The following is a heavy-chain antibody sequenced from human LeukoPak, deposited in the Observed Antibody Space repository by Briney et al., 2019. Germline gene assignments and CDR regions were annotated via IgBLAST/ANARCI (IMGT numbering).Heavy chain of an antibody. CDR2: IPYDGSNI. D-gene: IGHD7-27*01. V-gene: IGHV3-30*04. J-gene: IGHJ3*01. CDR3: ARDLQTGLAFDA. CDR1: GFSFSTYA. Sequence: GRSLRLSCAASGFSFSTYAMHWVRQAPGKGLEWVALIPYDGSNIYYADSVKGRFTISRDKNTLYLQMDSLRTEDTAVYYCARDLQTGLAFDAWGQGTVVTVSS.